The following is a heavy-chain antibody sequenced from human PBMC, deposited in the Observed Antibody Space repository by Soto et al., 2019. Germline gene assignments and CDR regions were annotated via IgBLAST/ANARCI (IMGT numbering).Heavy chain of an antibody. Sequence: EAQLVESGGGLVQPGGSLRLSCSASGFTFNTDEMSWVRQAPGKGLEWISRIDRSGSITSYEDWVKGRFTISRDNAANSLYLQMNSMRAEDTAVYYCARDYDTNHYWFLDLLGCGNLVTVSS. CDR1: GFTFNTDE. J-gene: IGHJ2*01. CDR2: IDRSGSIT. V-gene: IGHV3-48*03. CDR3: ARDYDTNHYWFLDL. D-gene: IGHD5-12*01.